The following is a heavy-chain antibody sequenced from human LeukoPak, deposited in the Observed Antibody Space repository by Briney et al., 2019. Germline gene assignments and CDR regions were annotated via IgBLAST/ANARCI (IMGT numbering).Heavy chain of an antibody. CDR3: ARLGGSHYTY. Sequence: GGSPRLSCVASGFAFSSYWMTWVRQAPGKGLEWVANIKQDGGEEYYVDSVKGRFTISRDNAKNSLFLQINSLRVEDTAVYYCARLGGSHYTYWGQGTLVTVSS. J-gene: IGHJ4*02. CDR2: IKQDGGEE. D-gene: IGHD1-26*01. V-gene: IGHV3-7*01. CDR1: GFAFSSYW.